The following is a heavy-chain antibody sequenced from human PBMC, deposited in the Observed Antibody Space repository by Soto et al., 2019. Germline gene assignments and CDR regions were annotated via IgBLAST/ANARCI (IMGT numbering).Heavy chain of an antibody. CDR1: GGTFSSYA. CDR2: IIPIFGTA. V-gene: IGHV1-69*13. Sequence: SVKVSCKASGGTFSSYAISWVRQAPGQGLEWMGGIIPIFGTANYAQKFQGRVTITADESTSTAYMELSSLRSEDTAVYYCARDYDYGDYARFDYWGQGTLVTVSS. CDR3: ARDYDYGDYARFDY. D-gene: IGHD4-17*01. J-gene: IGHJ4*02.